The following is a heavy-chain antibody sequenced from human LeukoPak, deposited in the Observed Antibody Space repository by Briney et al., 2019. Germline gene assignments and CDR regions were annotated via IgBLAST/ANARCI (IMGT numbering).Heavy chain of an antibody. V-gene: IGHV4-59*01. Sequence: SETLSLTCTVSGGSISSYYWSWIRQPPGKGLEWIGYIYYSGSTNYNPSLKSRVTISVDTSKNQFSLKLSSVTAADTAVYYCAGSGRYLGFGTLFDPWGQGTLVTVSS. CDR2: IYYSGST. CDR1: GGSISSYY. CDR3: AGSGRYLGFGTLFDP. D-gene: IGHD1-7*01. J-gene: IGHJ5*02.